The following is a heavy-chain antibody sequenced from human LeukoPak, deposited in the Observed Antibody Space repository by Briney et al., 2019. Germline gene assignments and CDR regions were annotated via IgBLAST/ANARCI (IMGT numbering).Heavy chain of an antibody. CDR3: AREVWTGTTSGWFDP. J-gene: IGHJ5*02. V-gene: IGHV3-73*01. Sequence: GGSLRLSCAASGFTFSGSAMHWVRQASGKGLEWVGRIRSKANSYATAYAASVKGRFTISRDDSKNTAYLQMNSLRAEDTAVYYCAREVWTGTTSGWFDPWGQGTLVTVSS. CDR2: IRSKANSYAT. CDR1: GFTFSGSA. D-gene: IGHD1-7*01.